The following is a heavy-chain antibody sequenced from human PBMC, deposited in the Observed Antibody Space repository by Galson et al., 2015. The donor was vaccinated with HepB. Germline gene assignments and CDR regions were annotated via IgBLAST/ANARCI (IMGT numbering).Heavy chain of an antibody. Sequence: SLRLSCAASGSTFSSYWMHWVRQAPGKGLVWVSRINSDGSSTSYADSVKGRFTISRDNAKNTLYLQMNSLRAEDTAVYYCARDPVDYGDFLDYYYGMDVWGQGTTVTVSS. V-gene: IGHV3-74*01. D-gene: IGHD4-17*01. J-gene: IGHJ6*02. CDR3: ARDPVDYGDFLDYYYGMDV. CDR1: GSTFSSYW. CDR2: INSDGSST.